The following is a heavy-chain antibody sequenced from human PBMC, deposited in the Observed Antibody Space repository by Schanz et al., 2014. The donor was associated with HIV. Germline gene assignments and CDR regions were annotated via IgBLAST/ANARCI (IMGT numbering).Heavy chain of an antibody. CDR3: ARNGDYSDSPSYLDYSYGMDV. D-gene: IGHD3-22*01. Sequence: QVQLVQSGAEVKKPGASVKVSCKASGYNFTSYDINWVRQAPGQGLEWMGWISAYNGNTNYAQKLQGRVTMTTDTSTSTVYMELRSLRSDDTAVYYCARNGDYSDSPSYLDYSYGMDVWGQGTTVTVSS. V-gene: IGHV1-18*01. CDR1: GYNFTSYD. J-gene: IGHJ6*02. CDR2: ISAYNGNT.